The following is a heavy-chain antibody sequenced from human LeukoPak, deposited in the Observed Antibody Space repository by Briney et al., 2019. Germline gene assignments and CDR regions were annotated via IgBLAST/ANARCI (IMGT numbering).Heavy chain of an antibody. CDR2: IYYSGST. CDR3: AREGDGTYYYDSSGFSDGMDV. V-gene: IGHV4-59*01. Sequence: TSETLSFTCTVSGGSISSYYWSWIRQPPGKGLEWIGYIYYSGSTNYNPSLKSRVTISVDTSKNQFSLKLSSVTAADTAVYYCAREGDGTYYYDSSGFSDGMDVWGQGTTVTVSS. J-gene: IGHJ6*02. CDR1: GGSISSYY. D-gene: IGHD3-22*01.